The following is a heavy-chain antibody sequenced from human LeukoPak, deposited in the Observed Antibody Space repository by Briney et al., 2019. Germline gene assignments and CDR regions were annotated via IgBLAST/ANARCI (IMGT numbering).Heavy chain of an antibody. CDR2: VYTNGSP. J-gene: IGHJ4*02. CDR3: ARMVRRLERLNIGGSSDYATIYYFDY. CDR1: AGSISRGSCY. V-gene: IGHV4-61*02. Sequence: PSETLSLTCTVAAGSISRGSCYWSWIRQPAGKGLEWIGRVYTNGSPTYNPSLTSRVAISVDTVKNQFSLKLNSVTAADPAVYYCARMVRRLERLNIGGSSDYATIYYFDYWGQGTLVTVSS. D-gene: IGHD5-12*01.